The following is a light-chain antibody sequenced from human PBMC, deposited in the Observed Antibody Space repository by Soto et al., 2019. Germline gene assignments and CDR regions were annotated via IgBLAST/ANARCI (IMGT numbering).Light chain of an antibody. CDR3: AAWDDSLNGPV. CDR1: SSNIGNNA. V-gene: IGLV1-36*01. Sequence: QSVLTQPPSVSEAPRQRVTISCSGSSSNIGNNAVNWYQQLPGKAPKLLIYYDDLLPSGVSDRCSGSKSGTSASLAISGLQSEDEADYYCAAWDDSLNGPVFGGGTQLTVL. J-gene: IGLJ2*01. CDR2: YDD.